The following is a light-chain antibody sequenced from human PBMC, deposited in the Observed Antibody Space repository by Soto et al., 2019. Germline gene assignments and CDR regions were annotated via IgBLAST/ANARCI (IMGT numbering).Light chain of an antibody. V-gene: IGKV1-39*01. CDR2: AAS. CDR3: QQCYSTPQT. J-gene: IGKJ1*01. CDR1: QSISSY. Sequence: DIQMTRSPSSLSASVGDRVTITCRASQSISSYLNWYQQKPGKAPKLLIYAASSLQSGVPSRFSGSGSGTDFTLTISSLQPEDFATYYCQQCYSTPQTFGQGTKV.